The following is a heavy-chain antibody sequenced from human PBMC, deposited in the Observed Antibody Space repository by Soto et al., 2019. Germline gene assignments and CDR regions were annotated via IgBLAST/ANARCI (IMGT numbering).Heavy chain of an antibody. D-gene: IGHD6-19*01. Sequence: QVQLQESGPGLVKPSQTLSLTCTVSGGSISSGDYYWSWIRQPPGKGLEWIGYIYYSGSTYYNPSLKSRVAISVDTSNNQFSLKLSSVTAADTAVYYCARVHEQWLIERRADWFDPWGQGTLVTVSS. V-gene: IGHV4-30-4*01. CDR1: GGSISSGDYY. CDR2: IYYSGST. J-gene: IGHJ5*02. CDR3: ARVHEQWLIERRADWFDP.